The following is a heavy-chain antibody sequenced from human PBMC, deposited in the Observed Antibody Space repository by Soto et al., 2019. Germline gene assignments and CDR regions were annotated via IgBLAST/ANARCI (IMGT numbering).Heavy chain of an antibody. Sequence: SETMSLTCTVSGGSISSSSYYWGWIRQPPGKGLEWIGSIYYSGSTYYNPSLKSRVTISVDTSRNQFSLKLSSVTAADTAVYYCLIVVVTATRPMTDYWGQGTLVTVSS. CDR1: GGSISSSSYY. D-gene: IGHD2-21*02. V-gene: IGHV4-39*01. CDR2: IYYSGST. CDR3: LIVVVTATRPMTDY. J-gene: IGHJ4*02.